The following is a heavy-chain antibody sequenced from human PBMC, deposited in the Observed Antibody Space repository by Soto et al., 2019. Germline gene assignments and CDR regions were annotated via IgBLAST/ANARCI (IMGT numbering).Heavy chain of an antibody. J-gene: IGHJ5*02. Sequence: QITLKESGPTLVKPTQTLTLTCTFSGFSLSTSGVGVGWIRQPPGKALEWLALIYWDDDKRYSPSLKSRLTITKDTSKNQVVRTMTNMDPVDTATYYCAQQTGYARWFDPWGQGTLVTVSS. CDR3: AQQTGYARWFDP. CDR2: IYWDDDK. D-gene: IGHD3-9*01. CDR1: GFSLSTSGVG. V-gene: IGHV2-5*02.